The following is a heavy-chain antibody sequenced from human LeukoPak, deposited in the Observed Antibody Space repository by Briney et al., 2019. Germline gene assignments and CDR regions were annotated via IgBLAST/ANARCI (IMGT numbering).Heavy chain of an antibody. CDR3: ARAFVTAAGFFDT. V-gene: IGHV3-66*02. Sequence: GGSLRLSCAASGFTLSSSYMSWVRQAPGKGLEWVSVIYSGGNTYYADSVKGRFTISRDNSVNTLYLQMNSLRTEDTAMYYCARAFVTAAGFFDTWGRRTLVTVSS. CDR1: GFTLSSSY. D-gene: IGHD6-13*01. J-gene: IGHJ4*02. CDR2: IYSGGNT.